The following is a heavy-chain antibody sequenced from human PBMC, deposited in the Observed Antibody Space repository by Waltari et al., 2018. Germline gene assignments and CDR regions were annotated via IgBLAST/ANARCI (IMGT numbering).Heavy chain of an antibody. Sequence: EVQLVESGGGSVQPGGSLRLSCAASGFIFDHYWMHWVRQAPGKGLEVVSRINFDGSRITYADPVKGRFTISRDNAKNSMFLQMNSLRAEDTAVYYCARVPLPWYVDYWGQGTLVTVSS. CDR1: GFIFDHYW. J-gene: IGHJ4*02. V-gene: IGHV3-74*03. CDR3: ARVPLPWYVDY. CDR2: INFDGSRI.